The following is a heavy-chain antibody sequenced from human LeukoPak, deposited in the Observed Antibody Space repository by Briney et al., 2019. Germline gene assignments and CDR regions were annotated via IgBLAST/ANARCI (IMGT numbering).Heavy chain of an antibody. J-gene: IGHJ6*03. D-gene: IGHD1-26*01. V-gene: IGHV4-39*07. Sequence: SETLSLTCTVSGGSISSSSYYWGWLRQPPGKGLEWIGSIYYSGRTYYKPALKSQITISVDTSKNQFSLKLSSVTAADTAVYYCARGTQYSGSYPNYYYYMDVWGKGTTVTVSS. CDR3: ARGTQYSGSYPNYYYYMDV. CDR1: GGSISSSSYY. CDR2: IYYSGRT.